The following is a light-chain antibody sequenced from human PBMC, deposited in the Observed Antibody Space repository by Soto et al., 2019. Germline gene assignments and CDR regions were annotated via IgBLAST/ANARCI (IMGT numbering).Light chain of an antibody. CDR3: QQLNSYPWT. V-gene: IGKV1-9*01. CDR2: GAS. J-gene: IGKJ1*01. CDR1: RGISSY. Sequence: DIQLTQSPSFLSASVGDRVTITCRASRGISSYLAWYQQKPGKAPNLLIYGASTLQSGVPSRFSGSGSGTEFTLTISSLQPEDFATYYCQQLNSYPWTFGQGTKVEIK.